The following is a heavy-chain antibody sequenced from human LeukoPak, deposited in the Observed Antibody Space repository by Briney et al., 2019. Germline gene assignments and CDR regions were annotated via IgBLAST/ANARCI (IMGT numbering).Heavy chain of an antibody. D-gene: IGHD6-13*01. CDR1: GFTFSDYY. V-gene: IGHV3-11*04. CDR2: ISSSGSTI. J-gene: IGHJ4*02. CDR3: ARETPYSSSWTDLDF. Sequence: GGSLRLSCAASGFTFSDYYMSWIRQAPGKGLEWVSYISSSGSTIYYADSVKGRFTISRDNAQNSLYLQMNSLRAEDTAFYYCARETPYSSSWTDLDFWGQGTLVTVSS.